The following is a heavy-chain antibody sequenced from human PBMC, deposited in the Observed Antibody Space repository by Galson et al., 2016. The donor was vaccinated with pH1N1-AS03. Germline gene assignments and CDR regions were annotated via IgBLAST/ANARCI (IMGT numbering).Heavy chain of an antibody. J-gene: IGHJ6*03. CDR1: DDSIRSSLYY. CDR2: MDHSGSS. V-gene: IGHV4-39*01. D-gene: IGHD6-13*01. CDR3: ARHPYNSSPLYYYFYYMDV. Sequence: ETLSLTCIVADDSIRSSLYYWGWIRQSTGKGLEWIGSMDHSGSSYYNPSLQSRVTISIDTSKNQFSLRLSSVTAADTAVYYWARHPYNSSPLYYYFYYMDVWGKGTAVTVSS.